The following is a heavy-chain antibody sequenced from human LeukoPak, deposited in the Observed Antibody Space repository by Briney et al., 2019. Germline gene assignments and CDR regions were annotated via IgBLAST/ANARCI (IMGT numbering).Heavy chain of an antibody. Sequence: GGSLRLSCAASGFTFNTFNMNWVRQAPGKGLEWVSSITSGGDYIYYADSVKGRFTTSRDNAKNSLSLQLNSLRVEDTAVYYCARGHYVVLAASYKWTPDYWGQGTLVTASS. D-gene: IGHD3-9*01. V-gene: IGHV3-21*01. CDR2: ITSGGDYI. CDR1: GFTFNTFN. CDR3: ARGHYVVLAASYKWTPDY. J-gene: IGHJ4*02.